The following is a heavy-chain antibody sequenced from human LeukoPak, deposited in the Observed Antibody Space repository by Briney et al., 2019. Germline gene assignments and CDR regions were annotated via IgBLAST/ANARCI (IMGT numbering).Heavy chain of an antibody. CDR3: AKDEQLILGIDY. J-gene: IGHJ4*02. Sequence: PGGSLRLSCAASGFIFSTYSMNWVRQAPGKGLEWVSAISGSGGSTYYADSVKGRFTISRDNSKNTLYLQMNSLRAEDTAVYYCAKDEQLILGIDYWGQGTLVTVSS. CDR2: ISGSGGST. CDR1: GFIFSTYS. D-gene: IGHD7-27*01. V-gene: IGHV3-23*01.